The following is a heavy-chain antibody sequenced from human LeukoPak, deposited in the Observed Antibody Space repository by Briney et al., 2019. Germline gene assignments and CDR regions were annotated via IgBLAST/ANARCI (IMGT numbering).Heavy chain of an antibody. J-gene: IGHJ5*02. V-gene: IGHV1-24*01. CDR2: FDPEDGET. D-gene: IGHD5-24*01. CDR1: GYTLTELS. Sequence: ASVKVSCKVSGYTLTELSMHWVRQAPGKGLEWMGGFDPEDGETIYAQKFQGRVTLTRDMSTSTDYLELSSLRSEDTAVYYCARDNSVRDEAWWFSPWGQGTLVTVSS. CDR3: ARDNSVRDEAWWFSP.